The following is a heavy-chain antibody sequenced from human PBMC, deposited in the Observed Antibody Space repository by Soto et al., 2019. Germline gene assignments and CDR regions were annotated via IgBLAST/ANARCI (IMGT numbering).Heavy chain of an antibody. D-gene: IGHD3-3*01. V-gene: IGHV4-39*01. CDR1: GGSISSSRYY. CDR3: ASKNEFWSVSGSFDT. Sequence: QLQLQESGPGLVKPSETLSLTCTVSGGSISSSRYYWGWIRQPPGKGLEWIGRIYYNGFTYYHPSLKIRVTISVDTSRNQFSLKLNSVTTADTAGYFCASKNEFWSVSGSFDTWGQGTLVPVAS. CDR2: IYYNGFT. J-gene: IGHJ5*02.